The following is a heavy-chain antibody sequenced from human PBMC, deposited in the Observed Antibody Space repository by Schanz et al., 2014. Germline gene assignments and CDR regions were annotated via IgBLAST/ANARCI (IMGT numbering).Heavy chain of an antibody. CDR3: AKDLYWRTTKEFSFAS. D-gene: IGHD2-15*01. CDR1: GFTFSSYG. J-gene: IGHJ4*02. V-gene: IGHV3-30*02. Sequence: QVQLVESGGGVVQPGGSLRLSCAASGFTFSSYGMHWVRQAPGKGLEWVAFIRYDGSNNYYADSVEGRFLISRANSKTTNSLQLKSMSPEDKAAYYCAKDLYWRTTKEFSFASWGLGILVTVSS. CDR2: IRYDGSNN.